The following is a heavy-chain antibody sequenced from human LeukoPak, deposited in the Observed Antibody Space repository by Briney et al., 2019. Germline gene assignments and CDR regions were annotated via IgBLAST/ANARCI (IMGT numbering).Heavy chain of an antibody. V-gene: IGHV1-18*04. D-gene: IGHD3-10*01. CDR2: STDYDGNT. CDR3: ARSGFRGFDI. J-gene: IGHJ3*02. Sequence: ASVKASCKASGSPFTSYYMLWVRQAPGQGLGWMGWSTDYDGNTNYAQTLQSRVTMTTVTSTSTAYRELRSLTSDGTAVYYCARSGFRGFDIWGQGTMVTVSS. CDR1: GSPFTSYY.